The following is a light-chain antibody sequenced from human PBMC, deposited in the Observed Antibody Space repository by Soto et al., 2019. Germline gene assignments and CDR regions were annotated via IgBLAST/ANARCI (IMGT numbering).Light chain of an antibody. CDR2: GAS. Sequence: EIMMTQSPVTLSVSPGERATLSCRASQSVNSNLAWYQQKPGQAPRLLIYGASTRATGIPASFIGNGSGTEFTLTASSLQPEDFAVYYCQQYYSTPGWTFGQGTKVEIK. CDR1: QSVNSN. J-gene: IGKJ1*01. V-gene: IGKV3-15*01. CDR3: QQYYSTPGWT.